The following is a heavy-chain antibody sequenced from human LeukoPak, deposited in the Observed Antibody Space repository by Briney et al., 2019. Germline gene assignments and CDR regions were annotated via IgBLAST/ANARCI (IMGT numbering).Heavy chain of an antibody. CDR1: GITFSYYW. D-gene: IGHD1-26*01. J-gene: IGHJ4*02. CDR3: ARGSGSYDY. V-gene: IGHV3-7*03. CDR2: IKQGGSEK. Sequence: GGSLRLSCAGSGITFSYYWMNWVRQAPGKGLEWVANIKQGGSEKYYVDSVKGRFTISRDNVKNSLYLQMNSLRAEDTAVYYCARGSGSYDYWGQGTLVTVSS.